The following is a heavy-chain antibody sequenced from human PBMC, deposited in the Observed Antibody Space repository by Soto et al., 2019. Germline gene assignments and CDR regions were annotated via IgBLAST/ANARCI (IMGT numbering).Heavy chain of an antibody. CDR1: GGSISSSNW. V-gene: IGHV4-4*02. Sequence: SETLSLTCAVSGGSISSSNWWSWVRQPPGKGLEWIGEIYHSGSTNYNPSLKSRVTISVDKSKNQFSLKLSSVTAADTAVYYCARAYYYDSSGFSPWFDPWGQGNLVTVSS. CDR2: IYHSGST. CDR3: ARAYYYDSSGFSPWFDP. J-gene: IGHJ5*02. D-gene: IGHD3-22*01.